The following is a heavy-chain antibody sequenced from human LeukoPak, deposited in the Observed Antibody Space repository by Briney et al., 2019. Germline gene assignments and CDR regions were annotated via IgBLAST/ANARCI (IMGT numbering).Heavy chain of an antibody. J-gene: IGHJ6*03. Sequence: PSETLSLTCTVSGGSISSSSYYWGWIRQPPGKGLEWIGSIYYSGSTYYNPSLKSRVTISVDTSKNQFSLKLSSVTAADTAVYYCARDLLRARGVIDYYYYYYMDVWGKGTTVTVSS. CDR2: IYYSGST. CDR3: ARDLLRARGVIDYYYYYYMDV. CDR1: GGSISSSSYY. D-gene: IGHD3-10*01. V-gene: IGHV4-39*07.